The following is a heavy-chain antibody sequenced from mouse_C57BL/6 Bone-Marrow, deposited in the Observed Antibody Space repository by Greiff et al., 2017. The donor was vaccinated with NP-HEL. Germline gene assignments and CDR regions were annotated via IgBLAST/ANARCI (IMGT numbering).Heavy chain of an antibody. CDR2: INPYNGGT. D-gene: IGHD1-1*01. Sequence: EVKLMESGPVLVKPGASVKMSCKASGYTFTDYYMNWVKQSPGKSLEWIGVINPYNGGTSYNQKFKGKATLTVDKSSSTAYMELNSLTSEDSAVYDCARGHYYYGRGDYWGQGTTLTVSS. V-gene: IGHV1-19*01. CDR3: ARGHYYYGRGDY. J-gene: IGHJ2*01. CDR1: GYTFTDYY.